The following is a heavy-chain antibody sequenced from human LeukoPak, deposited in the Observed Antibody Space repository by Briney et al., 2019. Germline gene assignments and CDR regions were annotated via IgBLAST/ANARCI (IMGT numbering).Heavy chain of an antibody. CDR1: XFTFSSYW. Sequence: GSLRLXXAASXFTFSSYWMHWVRHAPGKGLVWVSRINSDGSSTSYADSVKGRFTISRDNAKNTLYLQMNSLRAEDTAVYYCARVGSRAFDYWGQGTLVTVPS. CDR3: ARVGSRAFDY. CDR2: INSDGSST. J-gene: IGHJ4*02. V-gene: IGHV3-74*01. D-gene: IGHD2-15*01.